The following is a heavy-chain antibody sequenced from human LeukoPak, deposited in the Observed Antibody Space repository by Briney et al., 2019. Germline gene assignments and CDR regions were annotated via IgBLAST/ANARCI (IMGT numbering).Heavy chain of an antibody. CDR1: GYTFTSYG. CDR3: ARDPAAAAGTEVH. D-gene: IGHD6-13*01. CDR2: INTNTGNP. Sequence: ASVKVSCKASGYTFTSYGVSWVRQAPGQGLEWMGWINTNTGNPTYAQGFTGRFVFSLDTSVSTAYLQISSLKAEDTAVYYCARDPAAAAGTEVHWGQGTLVTVSS. J-gene: IGHJ4*02. V-gene: IGHV7-4-1*02.